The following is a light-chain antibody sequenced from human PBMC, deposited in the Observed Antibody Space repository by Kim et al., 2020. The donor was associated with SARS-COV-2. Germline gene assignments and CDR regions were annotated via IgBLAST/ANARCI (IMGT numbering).Light chain of an antibody. CDR3: QQYDSSPCT. Sequence: EIVLTQSPGTLSLSPGERATLSCRASQSVSSSYLAWYQQKPVQVPRLLIFGASTRATDSPDRFSGSGSGTDFTLTINRLEPEDFAVYYCQQYDSSPCTFGQGTKVDIK. J-gene: IGKJ1*01. CDR2: GAS. V-gene: IGKV3-20*01. CDR1: QSVSSSY.